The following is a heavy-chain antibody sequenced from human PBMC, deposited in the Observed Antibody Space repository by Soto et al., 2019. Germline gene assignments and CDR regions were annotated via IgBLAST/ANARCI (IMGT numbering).Heavy chain of an antibody. D-gene: IGHD3-16*02. CDR2: IYYSGST. V-gene: IGHV4-59*01. CDR3: ARFMVTFAGFLVPDS. J-gene: IGHJ4*02. Sequence: ASETLSLTCTVSGGSISSYYWSWIRQPPGKGLEWIGYIYYSGSTNYNPSLKSRVTISKDTSKNQVVLTLTNLDPVDSGTYYCARFMVTFAGFLVPDSWGLGTPVTVSS. CDR1: GGSISSYY.